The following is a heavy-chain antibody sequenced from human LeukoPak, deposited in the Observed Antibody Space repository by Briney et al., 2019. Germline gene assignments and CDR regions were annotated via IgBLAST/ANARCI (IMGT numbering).Heavy chain of an antibody. V-gene: IGHV1-18*01. CDR1: GYTFTSYG. CDR3: ARDTAYDSSGYYYVY. CDR2: ISAYNGNT. J-gene: IGHJ4*02. Sequence: CKASGYTFTSYGISWVRQAPGQGLEWMGWISAYNGNTNYAQKLQGRVTMTTDTSTSTAYMELRSLRSDDTAVYYCARDTAYDSSGYYYVYWGQGTLVTVSS. D-gene: IGHD3-22*01.